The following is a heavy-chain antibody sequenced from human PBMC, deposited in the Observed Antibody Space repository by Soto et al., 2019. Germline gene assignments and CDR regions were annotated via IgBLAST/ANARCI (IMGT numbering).Heavy chain of an antibody. J-gene: IGHJ4*02. CDR3: ARGGYCSSTSCYLFDY. V-gene: IGHV4-31*03. CDR1: GGSISSGGYY. CDR2: IYYSGST. Sequence: SETLSLTCTVSGGSISSGGYYWSWIRQHPGKGLEWIGYIYYSGSTYYNPSLKSRVTISVDTSKNQFSLKLSSVTAADTAVYYCARGGYCSSTSCYLFDYWGQGTLVTVSS. D-gene: IGHD2-2*01.